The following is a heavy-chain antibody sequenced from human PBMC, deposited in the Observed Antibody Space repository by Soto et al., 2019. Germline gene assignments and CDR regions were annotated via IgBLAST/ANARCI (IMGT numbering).Heavy chain of an antibody. V-gene: IGHV2-5*02. J-gene: IGHJ4*02. CDR1: GFSLSTSGVG. CDR3: AHRYKTGEYSSSWLDY. D-gene: IGHD6-13*01. Sequence: QITLKESGPTLVKPTQTLTLTCTFSGFSLSTSGVGVGWIRQPPGKALEWLALIYWDDDKRYSPSLKSRLTITKDTSKNQVVLTMTNMDPVDTATYYCAHRYKTGEYSSSWLDYWGQGTLVTVSS. CDR2: IYWDDDK.